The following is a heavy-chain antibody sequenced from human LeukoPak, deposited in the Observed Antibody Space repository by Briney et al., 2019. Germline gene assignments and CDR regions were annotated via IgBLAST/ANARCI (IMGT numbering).Heavy chain of an antibody. CDR1: GFTISNYW. CDR2: IKGDGSEK. Sequence: PGGSLRLSCAASGFTISNYWMTWYRQAPRKGLEWVASIKGDGSEKNYVDSVKGRFTISRDDAKNSLYLQMNSLRVEDTAVYYCAKQAGVCWGQGSLVTVSS. V-gene: IGHV3-7*01. J-gene: IGHJ4*02. CDR3: AKQAGVC. D-gene: IGHD6-19*01.